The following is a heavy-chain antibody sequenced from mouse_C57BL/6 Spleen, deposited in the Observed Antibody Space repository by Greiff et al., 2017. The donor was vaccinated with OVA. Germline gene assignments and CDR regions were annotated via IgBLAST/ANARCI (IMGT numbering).Heavy chain of an antibody. D-gene: IGHD1-1*01. J-gene: IGHJ1*03. Sequence: VQLQQSGPELVKPGASVKISCKASGYTFTDYYMNWVKQSHGKSLAWIGDINPNNGGTRYNQTFKGKATLTVDKSSSTAYMELRSLTSEDSAGEYCARGGEITTVVEDFEVWGTGTTVTVSS. V-gene: IGHV1-26*01. CDR2: INPNNGGT. CDR1: GYTFTDYY. CDR3: ARGGEITTVVEDFEV.